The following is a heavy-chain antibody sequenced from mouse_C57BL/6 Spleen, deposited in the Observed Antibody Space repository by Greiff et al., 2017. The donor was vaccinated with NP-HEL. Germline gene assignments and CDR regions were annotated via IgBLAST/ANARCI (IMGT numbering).Heavy chain of an antibody. V-gene: IGHV1-26*01. CDR2: INPNNGGT. Sequence: EVQLQQSGPELVKPGASVKISCKASGYTFTDYYMNWVKQSHGKSLEWIGDINPNNGGTSYNQKFKGKATLTVDKSSSTAYMELRSLTSEDSAVYYCARTRDYDEGAYYYAMDYWGQGTSVTVSS. CDR1: GYTFTDYY. J-gene: IGHJ4*01. CDR3: ARTRDYDEGAYYYAMDY. D-gene: IGHD2-4*01.